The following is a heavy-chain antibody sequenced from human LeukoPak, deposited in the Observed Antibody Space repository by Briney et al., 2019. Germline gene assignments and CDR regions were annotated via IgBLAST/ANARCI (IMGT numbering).Heavy chain of an antibody. CDR2: IIPIFGTA. D-gene: IGHD3-22*01. CDR3: ARDYYDSSGPDDDAFDI. Sequence: SVKASCKASVCTFSSYAISWVRQAPGQGLEWMGGIIPIFGTANYAQKFQGRVTITADESTSTAYMELSSLRSEDTAVYYCARDYYDSSGPDDDAFDIWGQGTMVTVSS. J-gene: IGHJ3*02. CDR1: VCTFSSYA. V-gene: IGHV1-69*13.